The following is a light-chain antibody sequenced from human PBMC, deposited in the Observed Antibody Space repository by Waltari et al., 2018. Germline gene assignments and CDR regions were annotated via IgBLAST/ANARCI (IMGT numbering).Light chain of an antibody. CDR1: PNTSTY. Sequence: DIQMTQSPSSLSASVGDRVTLTCLAIPNTSTYLNWYHQIPGKAPQLLISGASTLQGGVPSRFSRSGSGTEFTLTISRLQPEDFATYYCQQSFNTPGTFGQGTKLEIK. CDR2: GAS. CDR3: QQSFNTPGT. J-gene: IGKJ2*01. V-gene: IGKV1-39*01.